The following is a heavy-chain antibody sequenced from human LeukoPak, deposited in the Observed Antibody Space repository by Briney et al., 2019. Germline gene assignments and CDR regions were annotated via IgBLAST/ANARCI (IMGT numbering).Heavy chain of an antibody. J-gene: IGHJ6*03. D-gene: IGHD3-3*01. Sequence: SQTLSLTCTVSGGSISSGSYYWSWIRQPAGKGLEWIGRIYTSGSTNYNPSLKSRVTISVDTSKNQFSLKLSSVTAADTAVYYCASGVLRFLEWLSNAGYYYYYMDVWGKGTTVTVSS. V-gene: IGHV4-61*02. CDR1: GGSISSGSYY. CDR2: IYTSGST. CDR3: ASGVLRFLEWLSNAGYYYYYMDV.